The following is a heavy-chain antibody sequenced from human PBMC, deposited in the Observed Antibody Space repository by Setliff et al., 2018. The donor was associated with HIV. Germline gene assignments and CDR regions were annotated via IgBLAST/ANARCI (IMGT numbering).Heavy chain of an antibody. CDR1: GYNFDSFA. CDR3: AIGPPIVVVPAALLTFDY. CDR2: ISGYNGQT. J-gene: IGHJ4*02. D-gene: IGHD2-2*01. V-gene: IGHV1-18*01. Sequence: GASVKVSCKASGYNFDSFAVLWVRQAPGQGLEWMGWISGYNGQTKDAQKLQGRVTMTTDTSPSTAYMELRSLRSDDTAVYYCAIGPPIVVVPAALLTFDYWGQGTLVTVSS.